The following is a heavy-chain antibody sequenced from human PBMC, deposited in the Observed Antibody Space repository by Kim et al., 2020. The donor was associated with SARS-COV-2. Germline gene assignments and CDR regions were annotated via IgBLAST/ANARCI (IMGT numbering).Heavy chain of an antibody. V-gene: IGHV4-4*02. CDR3: ARAEVAARFGMDV. D-gene: IGHD6-6*01. CDR2: IYHTGNT. Sequence: SETLSLTCAVSGRSIRGNNWWSWVRQTPGKGLEWIGEIYHTGNTKYNPSLQSRVIISVDRSKNQFSLKLSSVTAADTAVYFCARAEVAARFGMDVWGQGTTATVSS. J-gene: IGHJ6*02. CDR1: GRSIRGNNW.